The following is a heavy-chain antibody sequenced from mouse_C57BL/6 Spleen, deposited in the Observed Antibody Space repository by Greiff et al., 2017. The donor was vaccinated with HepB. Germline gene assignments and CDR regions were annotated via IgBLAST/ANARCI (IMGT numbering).Heavy chain of an antibody. Sequence: VQLQQPGAELVKPGASVKLSCKASGYTFTSYWMQWVKQRPGQSLEWIGEIDPSDSYTNYNQKFKGKATLTVDTSSSTAYMQLSSLTSEDSAVYYCARGDGNYFDYWGQGTTLTVSS. CDR3: ARGDGNYFDY. J-gene: IGHJ2*01. D-gene: IGHD2-3*01. CDR2: IDPSDSYT. CDR1: GYTFTSYW. V-gene: IGHV1-50*01.